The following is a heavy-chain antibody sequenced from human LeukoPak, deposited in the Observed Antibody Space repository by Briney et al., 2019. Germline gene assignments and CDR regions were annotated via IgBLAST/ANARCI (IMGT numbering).Heavy chain of an antibody. D-gene: IGHD2-2*02. Sequence: GGSLRLSCAASGFTFSSYAMSWVRQAPGKGLEWVSAISGSGGSTYYADSVKGRFTISRDNSKNTLYLQMNSPRAEDTAVYYCAKDMVVPAAIGGPTWYYYMDVWGKGTTVTVSS. J-gene: IGHJ6*03. CDR1: GFTFSSYA. CDR3: AKDMVVPAAIGGPTWYYYMDV. CDR2: ISGSGGST. V-gene: IGHV3-23*01.